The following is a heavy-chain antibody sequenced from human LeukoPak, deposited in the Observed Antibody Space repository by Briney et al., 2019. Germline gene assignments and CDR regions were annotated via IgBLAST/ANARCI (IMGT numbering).Heavy chain of an antibody. V-gene: IGHV3-23*01. Sequence: GGSLRPSCVASGITFSNYAVSWVRQAPEKGLDWVSVISGSAHKIRYADSVKGRFTISRDNSENIVYLQMNNLRVEDTAVYYCAGRPTGYSSGYIHWGQGTLVTVSS. CDR3: AGRPTGYSSGYIH. CDR1: GITFSNYA. CDR2: ISGSAHKI. D-gene: IGHD5-18*01. J-gene: IGHJ4*02.